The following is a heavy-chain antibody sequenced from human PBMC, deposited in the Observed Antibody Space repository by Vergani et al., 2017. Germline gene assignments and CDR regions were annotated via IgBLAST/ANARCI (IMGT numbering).Heavy chain of an antibody. D-gene: IGHD6-19*01. CDR1: GGSFSGYY. CDR3: ARAAVAGAVDWFDP. Sequence: QVQLQQWGAGLLKPSETLSLTCAVYGGSFSGYYWSWIRQPPGKGLEWIGEINHSGSTNYNPSLKSRGTISVDTSKNQFSLKLSSVTAADTAVYYCARAAVAGAVDWFDPWGQGTLVTVSS. CDR2: INHSGST. J-gene: IGHJ5*02. V-gene: IGHV4-34*01.